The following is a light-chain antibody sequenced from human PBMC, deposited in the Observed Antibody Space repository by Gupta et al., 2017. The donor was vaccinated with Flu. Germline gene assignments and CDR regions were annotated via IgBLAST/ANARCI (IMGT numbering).Light chain of an antibody. Sequence: EMVLRQSPATLSLSPWESATLSCRASKSVSSYLAWYQQKPGQAPSLLIYAASNTATGLPGRFSGSGSGTDFTLTISRREPEDFAVYYCQQRSTWSLTFGQGTRVEIK. CDR2: AAS. V-gene: IGKV3-11*01. CDR3: QQRSTWSLT. J-gene: IGKJ5*01. CDR1: KSVSSY.